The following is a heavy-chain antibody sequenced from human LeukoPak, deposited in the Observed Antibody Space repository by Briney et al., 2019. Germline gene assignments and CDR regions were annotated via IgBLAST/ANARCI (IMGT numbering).Heavy chain of an antibody. CDR2: IHYSGNT. V-gene: IGHV4-39*01. Sequence: PSETLSLTCTVSGGSISSSPYYWAWIRQPPGKGLEWIGNIHYSGNTYYNPSLKSRVSISVDTSKNQFSLNLRYVTAADTAVYYCARPGGGLARSPYDFWSQGSLVTVSS. CDR1: GGSISSSPYY. J-gene: IGHJ4*02. D-gene: IGHD6-19*01. CDR3: ARPGGGLARSPYDF.